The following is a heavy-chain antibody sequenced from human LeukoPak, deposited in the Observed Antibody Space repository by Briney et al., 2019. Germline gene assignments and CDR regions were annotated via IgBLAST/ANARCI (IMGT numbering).Heavy chain of an antibody. D-gene: IGHD6-19*01. CDR2: IKNDGSEK. Sequence: GGSLRLSCAASGFTFSSYWMGWVRQAPGKGLEWVANIKNDGSEKYYVDSVKGRFTISRDNAKNSLYLQMNSLRAEDTAVYYCVRYSSGYDYWGQGTLVSVSS. CDR3: VRYSSGYDY. V-gene: IGHV3-7*05. J-gene: IGHJ4*02. CDR1: GFTFSSYW.